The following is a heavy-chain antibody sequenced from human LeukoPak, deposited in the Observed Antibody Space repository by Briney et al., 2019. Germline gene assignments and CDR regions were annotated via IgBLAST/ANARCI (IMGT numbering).Heavy chain of an antibody. D-gene: IGHD3-3*01. CDR2: IYTSGST. Sequence: SETLSLTCTVSGGSISSDYWSWIRQPAGKGLEWIGRIYTSGSTNYNPSLKSRVTMSVDTSKNQFSLKLSSVTAADTAVYYCAQSITIFGVIEGGFDPWGQGTLVTVSS. J-gene: IGHJ5*02. CDR1: GGSISSDY. V-gene: IGHV4-4*07. CDR3: AQSITIFGVIEGGFDP.